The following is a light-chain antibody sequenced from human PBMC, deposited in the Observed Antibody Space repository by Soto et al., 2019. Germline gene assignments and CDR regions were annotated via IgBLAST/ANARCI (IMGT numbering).Light chain of an antibody. CDR1: SSDVGGYNY. CDR2: DVS. Sequence: QSALTQPRSVSGSPGQSVTISCTGTSSDVGGYNYVSWYQQHPGKAPKLMIYDVSKQPSGVPDRFSGSKSGNTASLTISVLQAEDEADYYCCSYAGSFYVFGTGTKVTVL. J-gene: IGLJ1*01. V-gene: IGLV2-11*01. CDR3: CSYAGSFYV.